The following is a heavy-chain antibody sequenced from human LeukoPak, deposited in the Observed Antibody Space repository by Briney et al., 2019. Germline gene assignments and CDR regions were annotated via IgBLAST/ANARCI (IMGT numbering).Heavy chain of an antibody. CDR2: INTANGNT. J-gene: IGHJ4*02. CDR3: AREVAI. Sequence: ASVKVCWKASGYKFTKYVMHWVRQTPGQRLEWMGWINTANGNTNCSQKFQGRVTITRDTPATTVYMELTSLRSEDTAVYYCAREVAIWGQGTLVTVSS. V-gene: IGHV1-3*04. CDR1: GYKFTKYV.